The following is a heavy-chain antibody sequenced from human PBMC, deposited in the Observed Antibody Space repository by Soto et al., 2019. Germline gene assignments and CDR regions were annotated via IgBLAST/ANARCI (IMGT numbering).Heavy chain of an antibody. CDR2: ISYDGSNK. D-gene: IGHD3-22*01. J-gene: IGHJ6*02. V-gene: IGHV3-30-3*01. CDR1: GFTFSSYA. CDR3: ARGREYYYDSSGYLHYYYGMDV. Sequence: GGSLRLSCAASGFTFSSYAMHWVRQAPGKGLEWVAVISYDGSNKYYADSVKGRFTISRDNSKNTLYLQMNSLRAEDTAVYYCARGREYYYDSSGYLHYYYGMDVWGQGTTVTVSS.